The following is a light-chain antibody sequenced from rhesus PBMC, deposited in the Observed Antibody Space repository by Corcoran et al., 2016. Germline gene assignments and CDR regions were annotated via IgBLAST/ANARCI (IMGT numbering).Light chain of an antibody. CDR3: QHSYGIPFS. CDR1: ENVNTY. J-gene: IGKJ3*01. V-gene: IGKV1-74*01. Sequence: DIQVTQSPSSLSASVGDRVTITCRTSENVNTYLHWYQQKPGKPPRLLLYGASTLQSGVPSRFSGSGSGTDYTFTISSLQPEDVATYYCQHSYGIPFSFGPGTQLDIK. CDR2: GAS.